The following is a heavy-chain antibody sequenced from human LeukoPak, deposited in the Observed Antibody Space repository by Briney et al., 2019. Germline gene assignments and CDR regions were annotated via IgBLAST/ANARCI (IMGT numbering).Heavy chain of an antibody. J-gene: IGHJ4*02. CDR1: GFTFSDYW. Sequence: GGSLRLSCTASGFTFSDYWMTCVRQAPGKGPEWVANIKQDGSQRYYVDSGRGRFTISRDNAKNSLFLQMNGLRAEDTAVYYCARRGGSSSRRSPIDYWGQGTLVTVSS. V-gene: IGHV3-7*01. CDR3: ARRGGSSSRRSPIDY. D-gene: IGHD6-6*01. CDR2: IKQDGSQR.